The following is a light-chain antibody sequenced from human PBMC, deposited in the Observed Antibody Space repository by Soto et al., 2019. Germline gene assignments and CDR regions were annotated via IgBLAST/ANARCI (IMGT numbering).Light chain of an antibody. J-gene: IGKJ5*01. V-gene: IGKV3D-20*01. CDR2: DAS. Sequence: DIVLTQSPGTLSLSPGERAPLSCRASQSVSKSYIAWYQQRPGLAPRLLIYDASSRATGIPDRFSGSGSGTDFTLTISRLEPEDFAVYYCQQYNDRPPITFGQGTRLEIK. CDR3: QQYNDRPPIT. CDR1: QSVSKSY.